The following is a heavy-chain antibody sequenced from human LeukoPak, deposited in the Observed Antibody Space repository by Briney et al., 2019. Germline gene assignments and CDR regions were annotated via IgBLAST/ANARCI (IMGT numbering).Heavy chain of an antibody. CDR2: IYSDDT. Sequence: PGGSLRLSCTVSGFTVSSNSMSWVRQAPGKGLEWVSFIYSDDTHYSDSVKGRVTISSDNSKNTLNLQMNSLRAEDTAVYYCARRAGAYSHPYDYWGQGTLVTVSS. CDR1: GFTVSSNS. V-gene: IGHV3-53*01. D-gene: IGHD4/OR15-4a*01. J-gene: IGHJ4*02. CDR3: ARRAGAYSHPYDY.